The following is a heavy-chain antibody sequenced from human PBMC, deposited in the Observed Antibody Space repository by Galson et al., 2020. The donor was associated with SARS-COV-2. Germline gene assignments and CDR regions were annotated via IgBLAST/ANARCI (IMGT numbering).Heavy chain of an antibody. J-gene: IGHJ3*02. CDR2: ISYDGSNK. Sequence: QLGESLKISCAASGFTFSSYAMHWVRQAPGKGLEWVAVISYDGSNKYYADSVKGRFTISRDNSKNTLYLQMNSLRDEDTAVYYCARRMDDFWSGTREGAFDIWGQGTMVTVSS. CDR3: ARRMDDFWSGTREGAFDI. CDR1: GFTFSSYA. V-gene: IGHV3-30*04. D-gene: IGHD3-3*01.